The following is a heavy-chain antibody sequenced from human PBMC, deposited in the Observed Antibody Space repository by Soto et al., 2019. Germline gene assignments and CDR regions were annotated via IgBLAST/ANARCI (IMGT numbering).Heavy chain of an antibody. J-gene: IGHJ5*02. D-gene: IGHD3-3*01. CDR2: ISGSGGST. V-gene: IGHV3-23*01. Sequence: PGGSLRLSCAASGFTFSSYAMSWVRQAPGKGLEWVSAISGSGGSTYCADSVKGRFTISRDNSKNTLYLQMNSLRAEDTAVYYCAKFVEGYDFWSGYYTGRNWFDPWGQGTLVTVSS. CDR1: GFTFSSYA. CDR3: AKFVEGYDFWSGYYTGRNWFDP.